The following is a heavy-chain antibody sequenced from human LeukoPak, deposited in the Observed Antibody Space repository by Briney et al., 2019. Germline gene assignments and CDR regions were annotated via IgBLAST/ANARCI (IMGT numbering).Heavy chain of an antibody. V-gene: IGHV3-21*01. CDR2: ISSSSSYI. D-gene: IGHD2-2*01. CDR3: ARGAAISLSFDY. Sequence: GGSLRLSCAASGFTFSSYSTNWVRQAPGKGLEWVSSISSSSSYIYYADSVKGRFTISRDNAKNSLYLQMNSLRAEDTAVYYCARGAAISLSFDYWGQGTLVTVSS. J-gene: IGHJ4*02. CDR1: GFTFSSYS.